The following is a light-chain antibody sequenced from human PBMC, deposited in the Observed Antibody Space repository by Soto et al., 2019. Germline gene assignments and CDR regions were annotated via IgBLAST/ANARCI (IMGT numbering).Light chain of an antibody. CDR3: QQYNTRPPYT. J-gene: IGKJ2*01. CDR2: AAS. CDR1: QSVSSN. Sequence: ELVMTQSPANLSVSPGSRATISCRASQSVSSNLAWYQQKPAQGPRLLIYAASTRATSIPARISGSGSGTDVALTITRLQYEDFASYYCQQYNTRPPYTFGQGTKLHIK. V-gene: IGKV3-15*01.